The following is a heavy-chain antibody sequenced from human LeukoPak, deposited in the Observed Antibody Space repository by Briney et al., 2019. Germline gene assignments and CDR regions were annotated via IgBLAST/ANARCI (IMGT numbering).Heavy chain of an antibody. V-gene: IGHV3-30*02. D-gene: IGHD6-13*01. CDR3: AKDYSSSWLYYFDY. CDR2: IWYDGSNK. Sequence: GGSLRLSCAASGFTFSNYGIHWVRQAPGKGLEWVAFIWYDGSNKYYADSVKGRFTISRDNSKNTLYLHMNSLRAEDTAVYYCAKDYSSSWLYYFDYWGQGTLVTVSS. J-gene: IGHJ4*02. CDR1: GFTFSNYG.